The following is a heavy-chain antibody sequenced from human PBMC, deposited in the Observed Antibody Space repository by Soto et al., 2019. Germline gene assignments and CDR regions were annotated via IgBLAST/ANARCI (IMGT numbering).Heavy chain of an antibody. Sequence: QLQLQESGPGLVKPSETLSLTCSVSDDSINSDKYYWGWIRQPPGKGLEWIGSIYYRGNASYNPSLQPRVTISLDKSKSQFSLKLNSVTAADSAVYFCARLEGLATISYYFDFWGPGALVTVSS. D-gene: IGHD5-12*01. CDR2: IYYRGNA. V-gene: IGHV4-39*01. CDR1: DDSINSDKYY. CDR3: ARLEGLATISYYFDF. J-gene: IGHJ4*02.